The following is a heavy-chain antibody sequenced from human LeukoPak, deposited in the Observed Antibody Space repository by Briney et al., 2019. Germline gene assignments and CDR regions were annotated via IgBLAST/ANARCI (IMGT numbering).Heavy chain of an antibody. CDR2: ISGSGTT. D-gene: IGHD6-25*01. CDR1: SGSISNYY. J-gene: IGHJ4*02. Sequence: SETLSLTCTVSSGSISNYYWSWIRQPAGKGLEWIGRISGSGTTNSNASLKSRVTMSLDMSKNQFSLELGSVTAADTAVYYCARDGGDIDNWGQGTLVTVSS. CDR3: ARDGGDIDN. V-gene: IGHV4-4*07.